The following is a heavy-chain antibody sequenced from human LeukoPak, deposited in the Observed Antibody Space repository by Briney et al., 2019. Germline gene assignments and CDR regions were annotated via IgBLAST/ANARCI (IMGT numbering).Heavy chain of an antibody. CDR3: ARHLGYGLYDAFDI. V-gene: IGHV5-51*01. CDR2: IYPGDSDT. D-gene: IGHD5-18*01. J-gene: IGHJ3*02. Sequence: GESLKISCKGFGYTFATYWIGWVRQMPGKGLEWMGIIYPGDSDTRYSPSFQGQVTISADKSISTAYLQWSSLKASDTAMYCCARHLGYGLYDAFDIWGQGTMVTVSS. CDR1: GYTFATYW.